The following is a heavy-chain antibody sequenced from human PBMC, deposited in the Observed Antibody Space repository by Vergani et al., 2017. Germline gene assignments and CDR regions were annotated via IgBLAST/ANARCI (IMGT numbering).Heavy chain of an antibody. D-gene: IGHD3-9*01. CDR3: ARARCIETCYMSNWLDS. V-gene: IGHV3-74*03. Sequence: DVHLAESGGGFFQPGGSLRLSCSASGFSFNSYWMHWVRQVPGKGLLWVSRIKSDGSITAYADSVKGRFTISRDDAQNTLYLQMNSLRVEDTGVYYCARARCIETCYMSNWLDSSRQGTLATVS. CDR2: IKSDGSIT. J-gene: IGHJ5*01. CDR1: GFSFNSYW.